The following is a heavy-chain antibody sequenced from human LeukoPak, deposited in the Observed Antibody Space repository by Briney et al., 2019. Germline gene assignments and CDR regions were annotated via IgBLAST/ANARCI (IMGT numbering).Heavy chain of an antibody. CDR2: ISYDGSNK. Sequence: PGGSLRLSCAASGFTFSSYAMHWVRQAPGKGLEWVAVISYDGSNKYYADSVKGRFTISRDNSKNTLYLQMNSLRAEDTAVYYCAREGGGALDIWGQGTMVTVSS. V-gene: IGHV3-30*01. CDR1: GFTFSSYA. D-gene: IGHD3-16*01. J-gene: IGHJ3*02. CDR3: AREGGGALDI.